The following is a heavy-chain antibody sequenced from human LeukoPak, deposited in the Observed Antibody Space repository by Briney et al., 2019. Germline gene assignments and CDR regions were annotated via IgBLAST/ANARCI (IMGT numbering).Heavy chain of an antibody. D-gene: IGHD6-13*01. Sequence: GGSLRLSCAASGFTFSSYAMHWVRQAPGKGLEWVAVISYDGSNKYYADSVKGRFSISRDNSKNTLYLQMNSLRAEDTAVYYCARVGQQLVPTYWGQGTLVTVSS. V-gene: IGHV3-30*04. CDR1: GFTFSSYA. CDR3: ARVGQQLVPTY. J-gene: IGHJ4*02. CDR2: ISYDGSNK.